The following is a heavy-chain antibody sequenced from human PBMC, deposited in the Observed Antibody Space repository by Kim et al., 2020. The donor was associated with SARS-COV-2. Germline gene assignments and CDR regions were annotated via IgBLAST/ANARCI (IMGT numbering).Heavy chain of an antibody. J-gene: IGHJ4*02. CDR3: ARYSRDFDY. D-gene: IGHD6-13*01. CDR2: WYN. Sequence: WYNDYAVSVKSRITINPDTSKNQFSLQLNSVTPEDTAVYYCARYSRDFDYWGQGTLVTVSS. V-gene: IGHV6-1*01.